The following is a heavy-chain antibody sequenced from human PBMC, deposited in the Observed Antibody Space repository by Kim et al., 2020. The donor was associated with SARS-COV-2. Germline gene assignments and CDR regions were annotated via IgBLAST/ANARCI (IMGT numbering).Heavy chain of an antibody. D-gene: IGHD2-15*01. CDR2: T. Sequence: TNHHPSLRTRVTMSIDTSKNQFSLKLSSVAAADTAVYYCARELLHNWFDPWGQGTLVTVSS. J-gene: IGHJ5*02. CDR3: ARELLHNWFDP. V-gene: IGHV4-4*07.